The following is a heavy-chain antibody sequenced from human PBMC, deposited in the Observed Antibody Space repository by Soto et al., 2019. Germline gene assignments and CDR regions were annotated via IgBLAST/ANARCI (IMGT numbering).Heavy chain of an antibody. CDR3: ARGRRRTYYFYGMDH. V-gene: IGHV3-30*01. J-gene: IGHJ6*02. Sequence: PGGSRRRPCSPAGISLSRHGMYWVRHAPDKGLESAAVTSYDGLNQNYADPMEGRFSISRDNSKNSVYLQLNRLRVEDSAVYYCARGRRRTYYFYGMDHWGQGATDNVS. D-gene: IGHD1-1*01. CDR2: TSYDGLNQ. CDR1: GISLSRHG.